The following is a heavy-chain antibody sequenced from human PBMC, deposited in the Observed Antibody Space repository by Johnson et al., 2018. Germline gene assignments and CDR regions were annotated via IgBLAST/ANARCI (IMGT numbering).Heavy chain of an antibody. D-gene: IGHD5-12*01. CDR3: VINGDDYTGNYFGR. Sequence: QVRLQESGPGLVNPSGTLSLTCAVSGGSIRSDSYWSWVRRPPGKGLEWIAEISDRGGTKHNPSLKGRATISVDKSKNQFSLKVNSLTAADTAEYYCVINGDDYTGNYFGRWGQGILVTVSS. V-gene: IGHV4-4*02. CDR1: GGSIRSDSY. J-gene: IGHJ4*02. CDR2: ISDRGGT.